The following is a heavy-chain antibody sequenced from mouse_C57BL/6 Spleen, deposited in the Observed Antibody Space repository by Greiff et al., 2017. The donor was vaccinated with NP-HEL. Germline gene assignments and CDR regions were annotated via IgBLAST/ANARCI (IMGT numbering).Heavy chain of an antibody. CDR3: ARKYPYYFDY. D-gene: IGHD2-10*02. Sequence: VHVKQSGPELVKPGASVKISCKASGYSFTGYYMNWVKQSPEKSLEWIGEINPSTGGTTYNQKFKAKATLTVDKSSSTAYMQLKSLTSEDSAVYYCARKYPYYFDYWGQGTTLTVSS. J-gene: IGHJ2*01. V-gene: IGHV1-42*01. CDR1: GYSFTGYY. CDR2: INPSTGGT.